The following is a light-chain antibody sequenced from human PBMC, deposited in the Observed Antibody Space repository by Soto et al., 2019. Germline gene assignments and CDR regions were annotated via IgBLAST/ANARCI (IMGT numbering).Light chain of an antibody. V-gene: IGLV3-1*01. CDR3: QAWDSSTGV. CDR1: KLGDKY. CDR2: QDS. Sequence: SYELTQPPSVSVSPGQTASITCSGDKLGDKYACWYQQKPGQSPVLVIYQDSKRPSGIPERFSGSNSGNTATLTISRTQAMDEADYYSQAWDSSTGVFGTGTKLTVL. J-gene: IGLJ1*01.